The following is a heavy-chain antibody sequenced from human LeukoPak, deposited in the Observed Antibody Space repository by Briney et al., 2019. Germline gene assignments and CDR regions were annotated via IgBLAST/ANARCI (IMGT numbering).Heavy chain of an antibody. CDR2: IFPADSDT. Sequence: GESLQISCMGSGYTFTNYWIGWVRQVPGKGLEWMGIIFPADSDTRYSPSFQGQVTISADKSISTAYLQWSSLKASDTAMYYCARSAYSGYEFDYWGQGTLVTVSS. J-gene: IGHJ4*02. V-gene: IGHV5-51*01. CDR3: ARSAYSGYEFDY. D-gene: IGHD5-12*01. CDR1: GYTFTNYW.